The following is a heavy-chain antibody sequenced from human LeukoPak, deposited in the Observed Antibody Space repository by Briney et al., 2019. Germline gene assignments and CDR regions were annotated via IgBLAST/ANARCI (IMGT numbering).Heavy chain of an antibody. V-gene: IGHV3-23*01. CDR3: AKDNKYYYDSSGYYFDY. D-gene: IGHD3-22*01. Sequence: GGTLRLSRAASGFTFSSYGMSWVRQAPGKGLEWVSAISGSGGSTYYADSVKGRFTISRDNSRNTLYLQMNSLRAEDTAVYYCAKDNKYYYDSSGYYFDYWGQGTLVTVSS. CDR1: GFTFSSYG. J-gene: IGHJ4*02. CDR2: ISGSGGST.